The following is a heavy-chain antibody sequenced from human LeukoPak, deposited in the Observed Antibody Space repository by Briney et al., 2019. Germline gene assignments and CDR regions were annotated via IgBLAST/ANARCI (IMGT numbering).Heavy chain of an antibody. CDR3: ARDLRSSTSCYADDAFDI. D-gene: IGHD2-2*01. CDR2: INPNSGGT. J-gene: IGHJ3*02. CDR1: GYTFTGYY. V-gene: IGHV1-2*02. Sequence: GASVKVSCKASGYTFTGYYMHWVRQAPGQGLEWMGWINPNSGGTNYAQKFQGRVTMTRDTSISTAYMELSRLRSDDTAVYYCARDLRSSTSCYADDAFDIWGQGTMVTVSS.